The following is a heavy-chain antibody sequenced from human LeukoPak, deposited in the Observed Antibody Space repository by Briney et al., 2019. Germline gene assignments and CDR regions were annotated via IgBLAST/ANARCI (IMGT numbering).Heavy chain of an antibody. V-gene: IGHV4-34*01. Sequence: PSETLSLTCAVYGGSFSGYYWSWIRQPPGKGLEWIGEINHSGSTNYNPSLKSRVTISVDTSKNQFSLKLSSVTAADTAVYYCARGSPLEYSGWYYFDYWSQGTLVTVSS. D-gene: IGHD6-19*01. CDR1: GGSFSGYY. CDR2: INHSGST. J-gene: IGHJ4*02. CDR3: ARGSPLEYSGWYYFDY.